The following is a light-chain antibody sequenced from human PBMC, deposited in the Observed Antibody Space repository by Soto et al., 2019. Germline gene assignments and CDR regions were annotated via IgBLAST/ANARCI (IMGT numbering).Light chain of an antibody. V-gene: IGKV1-27*01. CDR3: KKYNSAPWT. Sequence: DIQMTQSPSSLSASVGDRVTITCRASQGISNYLAWYQQKPGKVPMLLIYAASTLQSGVPSRFSGSGSGTVFTLTISTLQPEDVATYYCKKYNSAPWTFGQGTKVEIK. CDR1: QGISNY. CDR2: AAS. J-gene: IGKJ1*01.